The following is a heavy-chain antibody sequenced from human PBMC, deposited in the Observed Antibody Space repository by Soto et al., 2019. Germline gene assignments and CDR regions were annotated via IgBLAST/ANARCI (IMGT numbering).Heavy chain of an antibody. CDR3: VSQRTTVPTQAYFDY. J-gene: IGHJ4*02. D-gene: IGHD4-17*01. CDR2: VYYRGRS. Sequence: LSLTCTVSGGSVPNSSYYWGWIRQSTGKGLEWIGSVYYRGRSYSKSSVKSRATISVDTSKNRFSLSLNSVTASDTAVYVCVSQRTTVPTQAYFDYWGPGALVTVSS. CDR1: GGSVPNSSYY. V-gene: IGHV4-39*01.